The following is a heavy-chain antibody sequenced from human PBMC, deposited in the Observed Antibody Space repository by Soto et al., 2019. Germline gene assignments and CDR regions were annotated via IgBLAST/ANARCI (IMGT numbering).Heavy chain of an antibody. CDR3: ADMRGQWLPRD. CDR2: IHYSGRA. CDR1: GGSITSNDYY. D-gene: IGHD6-19*01. Sequence: QLHLQESGPGLVKPSDTLSLICTVSGGSITSNDYYWGWLRQPPGKGLEWVGNIHYSGRAFYNPSLKSRVTIYVDTSKNQFSLKLSSVTAADTAVYYCADMRGQWLPRDWGQGTLVTVSS. J-gene: IGHJ4*02. V-gene: IGHV4-39*01.